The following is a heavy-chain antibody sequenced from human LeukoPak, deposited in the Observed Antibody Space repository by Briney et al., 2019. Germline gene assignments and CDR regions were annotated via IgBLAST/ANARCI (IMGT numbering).Heavy chain of an antibody. Sequence: SETLSLTCTVSGGSISSSSYYWGWIRQPPGKGLEWIGSIYYSGSTYYNPSLKSRVTISVDTSKNQFSLKLSSVTAADTAVYYCARVVITMVRGVTPYAFDIWGQGTMVTVSS. CDR2: IYYSGST. CDR1: GGSISSSSYY. J-gene: IGHJ3*02. D-gene: IGHD3-10*01. V-gene: IGHV4-39*07. CDR3: ARVVITMVRGVTPYAFDI.